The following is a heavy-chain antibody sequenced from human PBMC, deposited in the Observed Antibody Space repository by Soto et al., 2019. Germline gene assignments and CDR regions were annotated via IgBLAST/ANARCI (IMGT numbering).Heavy chain of an antibody. Sequence: GESLKISCEASGFTFSSYWMHWVRQAPGKGLVWVSRINSDGSSTRHAHSVKARFTISRDNAKNTLYLQMNSQRAEDTAVYYCARDHGTPDYWGQGTLVTVSS. J-gene: IGHJ4*02. V-gene: IGHV3-74*01. CDR2: INSDGSST. CDR3: ARDHGTPDY. D-gene: IGHD1-1*01. CDR1: GFTFSSYW.